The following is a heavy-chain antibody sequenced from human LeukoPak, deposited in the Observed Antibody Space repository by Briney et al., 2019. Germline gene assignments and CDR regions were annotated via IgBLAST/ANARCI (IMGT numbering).Heavy chain of an antibody. Sequence: ASVKVSCKASGYTFTGYYMHWVRQAPGQGLEWMGWISPNSGGTNYAQKFQGRVTMTRDTSISTAYMELSRLRSDDTAVYYCARSRDGYNLYFDYWGQGTLVTVSS. CDR3: ARSRDGYNLYFDY. CDR1: GYTFTGYY. J-gene: IGHJ4*02. V-gene: IGHV1-2*02. CDR2: ISPNSGGT. D-gene: IGHD5-24*01.